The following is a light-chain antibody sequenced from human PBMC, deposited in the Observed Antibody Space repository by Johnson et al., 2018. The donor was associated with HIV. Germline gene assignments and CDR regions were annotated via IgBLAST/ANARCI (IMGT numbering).Light chain of an antibody. CDR1: SSNIGNNY. CDR3: GTWDSSLSVFYV. J-gene: IGLJ1*01. CDR2: DNN. Sequence: QSVLTQPPSVSAAPGQKVTISCSGSSSNIGNNYVSWYQQLPGTAPKLLIYDNNKRPSGIRDRFSGSKSGTSATLGINGLQTGDEADYYCGTWDSSLSVFYVFGTGTKVTAL. V-gene: IGLV1-51*01.